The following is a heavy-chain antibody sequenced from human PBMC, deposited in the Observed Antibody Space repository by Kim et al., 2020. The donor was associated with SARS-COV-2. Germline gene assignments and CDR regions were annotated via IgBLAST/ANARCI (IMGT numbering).Heavy chain of an antibody. CDR3: AKEGYGSGYLDY. V-gene: IGHV3-9*01. D-gene: IGHD3-10*01. J-gene: IGHJ4*02. Sequence: GQGDSLKVRVSISRDKDKNPLYLQMNRLRAEDTALYYCAKEGYGSGYLDYWGQGTLVTVSS.